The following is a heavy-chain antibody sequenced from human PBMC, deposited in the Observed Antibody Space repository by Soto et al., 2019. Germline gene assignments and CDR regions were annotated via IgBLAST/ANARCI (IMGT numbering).Heavy chain of an antibody. Sequence: SVKVSCKASGGTFSSYTISWVRQAPGQGLEWMGRIIPILGIANYAQKFQGRVTITADKSTSTAYMELSSLRSEDTAVYYCARSGYYGTGGDYYYYYYMDVWGKGTTVTVSS. CDR1: GGTFSSYT. CDR2: IIPILGIA. V-gene: IGHV1-69*02. D-gene: IGHD3-3*01. J-gene: IGHJ6*03. CDR3: ARSGYYGTGGDYYYYYYMDV.